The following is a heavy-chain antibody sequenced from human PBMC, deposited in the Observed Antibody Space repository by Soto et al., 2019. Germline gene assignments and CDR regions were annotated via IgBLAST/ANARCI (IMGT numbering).Heavy chain of an antibody. Sequence: GGSLRLSCGASGFTFSSYWLHWVRKPPGPGLVWVSRINSDWSSTSYADSVKGRFPISRDNAKNTLYLQMNSLRAEDTAVYYCAREVSDWGQGTLVTVSS. V-gene: IGHV3-74*01. CDR1: GFTFSSYW. CDR2: INSDWSST. J-gene: IGHJ4*02. CDR3: AREVSD.